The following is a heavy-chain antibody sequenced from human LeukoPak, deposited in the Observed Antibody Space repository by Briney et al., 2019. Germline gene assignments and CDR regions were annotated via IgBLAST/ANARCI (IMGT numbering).Heavy chain of an antibody. V-gene: IGHV3-9*01. Sequence: GRSLRLSCAASGFTFDDYAMHWVRQASGKGLEWVSGISWNSGSIGYADSVKGRFTISRDNAKNSLYLQMNSLRAEDTALYYCAKDGAAVAGKYYYYYYYMDVWGKGTTVTVSS. D-gene: IGHD6-19*01. CDR3: AKDGAAVAGKYYYYYYYMDV. J-gene: IGHJ6*03. CDR2: ISWNSGSI. CDR1: GFTFDDYA.